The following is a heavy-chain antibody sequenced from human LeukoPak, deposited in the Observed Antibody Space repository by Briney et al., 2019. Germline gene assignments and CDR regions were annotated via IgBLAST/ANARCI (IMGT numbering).Heavy chain of an antibody. CDR1: GVSVSGYF. J-gene: IGHJ4*02. Sequence: SETLSLTCSVSGVSVSGYFWSWIRQPPGKGLEWIGEINHSGSTNYNPSLKSRVTISVDTSKNQFSLKLSSVTAADTAVYYCAREKGLVAQYYFDYWGQGTLVTVSS. CDR2: INHSGST. D-gene: IGHD2-15*01. CDR3: AREKGLVAQYYFDY. V-gene: IGHV4-34*01.